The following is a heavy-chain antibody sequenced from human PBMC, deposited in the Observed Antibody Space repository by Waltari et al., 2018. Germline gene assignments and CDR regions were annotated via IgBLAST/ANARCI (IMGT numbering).Heavy chain of an antibody. D-gene: IGHD6-13*01. CDR3: ARLHVQQQLVGGVDY. J-gene: IGHJ4*02. CDR2: INHSGST. V-gene: IGHV4-34*01. CDR1: GGSFRGYY. Sequence: QVQLQQWGAGLFKPSETLSLTCAVYGGSFRGYYWRWIRQTPGKGLEWIGEINHSGSTNYNPSLKSRVTISVDTSKNQFSLKLSSVTAADTAVYYCARLHVQQQLVGGVDYWGQGTLVTVSS.